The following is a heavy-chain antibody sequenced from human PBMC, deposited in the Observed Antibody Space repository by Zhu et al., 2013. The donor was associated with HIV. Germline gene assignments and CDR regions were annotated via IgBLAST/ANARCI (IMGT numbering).Heavy chain of an antibody. D-gene: IGHD3-10*01. CDR1: GGTFSSYA. CDR2: IIPIFGTA. CDR3: ARAWGYYYGSGSSDAFDI. V-gene: IGHV1-69*01. J-gene: IGHJ3*02. Sequence: QVQLVQSGAEVKKPGSSVKVSCKASGGTFSSYAISWVRQAPGQGLEWMGGIIPIFGTANYAQKFQGRVTITADESTSTAYMELSSLRSEDTAVYYCARAWGYYYGSGSSDAFDIWAKGQWSPSLQ.